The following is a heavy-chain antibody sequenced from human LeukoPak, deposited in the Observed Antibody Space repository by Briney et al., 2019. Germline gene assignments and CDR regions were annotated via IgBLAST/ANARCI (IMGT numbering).Heavy chain of an antibody. CDR3: ATDQESLKYWFDP. J-gene: IGHJ5*02. CDR1: GYTFTSYY. V-gene: IGHV1-46*01. Sequence: ASVKVSCKASGYTFTSYYRHWVRQAPGQGLEWMGIINPSGGSTSYAQKFQGRVTMTRDTSTSTVYMELSSLRSEDTAVYYCATDQESLKYWFDPWGQGTLVTVSS. CDR2: INPSGGST.